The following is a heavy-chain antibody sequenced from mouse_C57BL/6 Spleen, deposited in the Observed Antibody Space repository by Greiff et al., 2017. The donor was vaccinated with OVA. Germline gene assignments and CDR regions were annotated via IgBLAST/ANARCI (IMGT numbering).Heavy chain of an antibody. V-gene: IGHV3-6*01. J-gene: IGHJ1*03. Sequence: EVKLKESGPGLVKPSQSLSLTCSVTGYSITSGYYWNWIRQFPGNKLEWMGYISYDGSNNYNPSLKNRISITRDTSKNQFFLKLNSVTTEDTATYYCARGDGYFPSVWGTGTTVTVSS. CDR3: ARGDGYFPSV. CDR2: ISYDGSN. D-gene: IGHD2-3*01. CDR1: GYSITSGYY.